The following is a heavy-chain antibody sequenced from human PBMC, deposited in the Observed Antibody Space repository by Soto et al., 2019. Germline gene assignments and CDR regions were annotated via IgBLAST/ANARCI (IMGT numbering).Heavy chain of an antibody. CDR3: ASSTSPDAY. J-gene: IGHJ4*02. CDR2: INSGSTSV. D-gene: IGHD2-2*01. V-gene: IGHV3-48*01. Sequence: EVQLVESGGGLVQPGGSLRLSCVSSGFMFNSYSMNWVRQAPGKGLEWISYINSGSTSVLYADSVKGRFTISRYNARNSLYLQMNSLRAEDTAVYYCASSTSPDAYWGQGTLVTVSS. CDR1: GFMFNSYS.